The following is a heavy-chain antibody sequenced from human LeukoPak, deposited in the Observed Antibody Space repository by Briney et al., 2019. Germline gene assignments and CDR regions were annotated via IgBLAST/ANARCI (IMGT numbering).Heavy chain of an antibody. V-gene: IGHV4-59*12. CDR1: GGSINSYY. Sequence: PSETLSLTCTVSGGSINSYYWSWIRQPPGKGLEWIGYIYYSGSTYYNPSLKSRVTISVDTSKNQFSLKLSSVTAADTAVYYCARGYAITSGGYYFDYWGQGTLVTVSS. J-gene: IGHJ4*02. CDR3: ARGYAITSGGYYFDY. D-gene: IGHD5-12*01. CDR2: IYYSGST.